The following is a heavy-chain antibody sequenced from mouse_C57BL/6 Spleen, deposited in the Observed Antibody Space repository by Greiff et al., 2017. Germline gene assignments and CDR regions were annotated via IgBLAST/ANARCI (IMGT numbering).Heavy chain of an antibody. J-gene: IGHJ2*01. CDR2: INPGSGGT. Sequence: QVQLQQSGAELVRPGTSVKVSCKASGYAFTNYLIEWVKQRPGQGLEWIGVINPGSGGTNYNEKFKGKATLTADKSSSTAYMQLSSMTSEDSAVYFCARRTGDYWGQGTTLTVSS. CDR3: ARRTGDY. V-gene: IGHV1-54*01. CDR1: GYAFTNYL.